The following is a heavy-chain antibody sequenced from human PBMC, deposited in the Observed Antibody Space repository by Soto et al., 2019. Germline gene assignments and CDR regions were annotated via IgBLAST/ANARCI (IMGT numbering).Heavy chain of an antibody. D-gene: IGHD6-19*01. CDR2: ISGSGGNT. J-gene: IGHJ4*02. CDR1: GFTFSSYA. V-gene: IGHV3-23*01. Sequence: EVQLLESAGGLVQPGGSLSLSCAASGFTFSSYAMRWVRQAPGKGLEWVSAISGSGGNTYYADSVKGRFTISRDNSKNTLFLQLNSLRADDTGVYYCAKGAGSGWYPDYCGQGTLVTVSS. CDR3: AKGAGSGWYPDY.